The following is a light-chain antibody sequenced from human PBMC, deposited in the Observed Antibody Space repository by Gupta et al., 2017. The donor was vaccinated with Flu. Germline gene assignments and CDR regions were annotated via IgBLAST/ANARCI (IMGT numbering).Light chain of an antibody. CDR2: DAS. CDR3: KQYRKGPQT. J-gene: IGKJ2*01. V-gene: IGKV3-15*01. Sequence: TDTLSLSPGERAPLSCRASEFIRSNVDWYQQRPGQAPRRLIFDASTRATGIPARCSGSGYGTEFTRTSSNLQSEDFAVYDCKQYRKGPQTFGQGTRLEIK. CDR1: EFIRSN.